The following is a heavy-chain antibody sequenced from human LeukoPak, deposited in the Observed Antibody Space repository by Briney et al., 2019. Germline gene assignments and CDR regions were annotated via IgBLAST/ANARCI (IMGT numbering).Heavy chain of an antibody. V-gene: IGHV4-34*01. CDR3: ARNPLKWELRDADY. CDR1: GGSFSGYY. Sequence: PSETLSLTCAVYGGSFSGYYWSWIRQPPGKGLEWIGSIYYSGSTYYNPSLKSRVTISVDTSKNQFSLRLSSVTAADTAVYYCARNPLKWELRDADYWGQGTLVTVSS. CDR2: IYYSGST. D-gene: IGHD1-26*01. J-gene: IGHJ4*02.